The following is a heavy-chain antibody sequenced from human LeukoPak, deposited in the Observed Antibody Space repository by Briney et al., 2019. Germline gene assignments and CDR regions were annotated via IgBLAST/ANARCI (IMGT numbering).Heavy chain of an antibody. CDR2: INHSGST. CDR3: ARGAVAGPDAFDI. J-gene: IGHJ3*02. CDR1: GGSFSGYY. V-gene: IGHV4-34*01. Sequence: SSETLSLTCAVYGGSFSGYYWSWIRQPPGKGLEWIGEINHSGSTNYNPSLKSRVTISVDTSKNQFSLKLSSVTAADTAVYYCARGAVAGPDAFDIWGQGTMVTVSS. D-gene: IGHD6-19*01.